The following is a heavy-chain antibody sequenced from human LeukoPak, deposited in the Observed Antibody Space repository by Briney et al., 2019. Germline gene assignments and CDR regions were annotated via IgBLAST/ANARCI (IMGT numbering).Heavy chain of an antibody. CDR3: ASVQASTRPPFDY. CDR2: IKQDGSEK. V-gene: IGHV3-7*01. J-gene: IGHJ4*02. D-gene: IGHD5/OR15-5a*01. CDR1: VFTFSSYW. Sequence: GGSLRLSCAASVFTFSSYWMSSVRQAPGKGLEWVANIKQDGSEKYYVDSVEGRLTISRDNAKHSLYLQMNSLRAEDTAVYYCASVQASTRPPFDYWGPGTLFTVSS.